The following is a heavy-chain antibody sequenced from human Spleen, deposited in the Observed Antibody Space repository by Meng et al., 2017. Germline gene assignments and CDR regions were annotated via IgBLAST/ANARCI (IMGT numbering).Heavy chain of an antibody. V-gene: IGHV4-34*09. CDR2: INHSGST. Sequence: QVQLQASGPGLVKPSRTLSLTCAFYGGSFSSDYWSWIRQPPGKGLEWIGEINHSGSTNYNPSLKSRVTISVDTSKNQFSLKLSSVTAADTAVYYCASWSRYFDWLLPDYWGQGTLVTVSS. CDR1: GGSFSSDY. J-gene: IGHJ4*02. CDR3: ASWSRYFDWLLPDY. D-gene: IGHD3-9*01.